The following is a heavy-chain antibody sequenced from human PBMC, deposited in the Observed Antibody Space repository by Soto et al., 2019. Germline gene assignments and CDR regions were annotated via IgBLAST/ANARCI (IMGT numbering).Heavy chain of an antibody. CDR2: ISGSGGST. Sequence: RGSLILSCAASGFTFSIYAMSWVRQAPGKGLEWVSAISGSGGSTYYADSVKGRFTISRDNSKKTLYLQMNSLRAEDTAVYYCAKDRGWLQSYWGQGTLVTVSS. D-gene: IGHD3-10*01. V-gene: IGHV3-23*01. J-gene: IGHJ4*02. CDR3: AKDRGWLQSY. CDR1: GFTFSIYA.